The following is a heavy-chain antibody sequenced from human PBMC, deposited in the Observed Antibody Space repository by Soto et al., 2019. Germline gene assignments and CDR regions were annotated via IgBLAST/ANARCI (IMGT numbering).Heavy chain of an antibody. D-gene: IGHD1-7*01. J-gene: IGHJ4*02. V-gene: IGHV1-46*01. Sequence: QVQLVQSGAEVKKPGASVKVSCKASGYTFTSYYMHWVRQAPGQGLECMGIINPSGGSTSYAQKFQGRVTMTRDTSTSTVYMELSSLRSEDTAVYYCARKMTGTPFDYWGQGTLVTVSS. CDR3: ARKMTGTPFDY. CDR1: GYTFTSYY. CDR2: INPSGGST.